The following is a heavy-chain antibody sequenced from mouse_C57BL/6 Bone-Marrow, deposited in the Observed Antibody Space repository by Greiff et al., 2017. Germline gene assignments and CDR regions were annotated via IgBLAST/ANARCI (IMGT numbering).Heavy chain of an antibody. Sequence: EVKLMESGGGLVQPGGSLKLSCAASGFTFSDYYMYWVRQTPEKRLEWVAYISNGGGSTYYPDTVKGRFTISRDNAKNTLYLQMSRLKYEDTAMYYCARRVYGNLYAMDYWGQGTSVTVSS. J-gene: IGHJ4*01. V-gene: IGHV5-12*01. CDR1: GFTFSDYY. CDR3: ARRVYGNLYAMDY. D-gene: IGHD2-1*01. CDR2: ISNGGGST.